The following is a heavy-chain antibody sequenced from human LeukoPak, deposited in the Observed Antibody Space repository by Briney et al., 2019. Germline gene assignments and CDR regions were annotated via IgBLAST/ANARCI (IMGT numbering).Heavy chain of an antibody. CDR2: IFHTGST. CDR1: GFSISSGYY. V-gene: IGHV4-38-2*02. Sequence: SETLSLTCTVSGFSISSGYYWGWIRQPPGKGLEWIGSIFHTGSTYYNPSLKSRVTISVDTSKNQFSLKLSSVTAADTAVYYCARDGSHYYYMDVWGKGTTVTVSS. J-gene: IGHJ6*03. CDR3: ARDGSHYYYMDV.